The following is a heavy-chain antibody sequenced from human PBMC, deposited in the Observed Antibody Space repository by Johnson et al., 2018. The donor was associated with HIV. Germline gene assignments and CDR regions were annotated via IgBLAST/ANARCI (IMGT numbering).Heavy chain of an antibody. CDR1: VLTFSSYA. D-gene: IGHD3-3*01. CDR2: ISGSGGST. Sequence: VQLVESGGGLVKPGGSLIVSCEASVLTFSSYAMSWVRQALGKGLEWVSGISGSGGSTYYAGSVKGRFTISRDNAKNSLYMEMNSLRAGDTAVYYCARGSITIFGVVNPHAFDIWGQGTMVSVSS. V-gene: IGHV3-23*04. CDR3: ARGSITIFGVVNPHAFDI. J-gene: IGHJ3*02.